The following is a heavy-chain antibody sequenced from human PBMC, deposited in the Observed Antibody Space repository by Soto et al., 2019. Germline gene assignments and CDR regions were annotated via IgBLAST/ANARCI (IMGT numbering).Heavy chain of an antibody. Sequence: SETLSLTCTVSGGSISSGGYYWSWIRQHPGKGLEWIGCIYYSGSTYYNPSLKSRVTISVDTSKNQFSLKLSSVTAADTAVYYCARQSSLLNSFDYWGQGTLVTVSS. CDR2: IYYSGST. V-gene: IGHV4-31*03. CDR3: ARQSSLLNSFDY. J-gene: IGHJ4*02. CDR1: GGSISSGGYY.